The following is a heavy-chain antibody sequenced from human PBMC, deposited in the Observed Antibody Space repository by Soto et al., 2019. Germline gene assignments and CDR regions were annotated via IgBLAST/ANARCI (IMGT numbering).Heavy chain of an antibody. Sequence: ASVKVSCKASGYTFTSYDINWVRQATGQGLEWMGWMNPNSGNTGYAQKFQGRVTVTRNTSISTAYMELSSLRSEDTAVYYCARGTKNDILTGYYNWFDPWGQGTLVTVSS. CDR3: ARGTKNDILTGYYNWFDP. CDR1: GYTFTSYD. V-gene: IGHV1-8*01. CDR2: MNPNSGNT. D-gene: IGHD3-9*01. J-gene: IGHJ5*02.